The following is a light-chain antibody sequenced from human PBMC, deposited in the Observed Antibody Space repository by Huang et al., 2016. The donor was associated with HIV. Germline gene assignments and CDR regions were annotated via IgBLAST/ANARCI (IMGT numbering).Light chain of an antibody. J-gene: IGKJ5*01. V-gene: IGKV3-15*01. Sequence: EVVMTQSPATLAVSPGERATLSCRASQSITSNLAWYQQKPGQAPRLLIYGASTSAPDTPARFSGSGSATEFTLTINSLQSEDFAIYYCQQYNSWPPSITFGQGTRLEIK. CDR3: QQYNSWPPSIT. CDR2: GAS. CDR1: QSITSN.